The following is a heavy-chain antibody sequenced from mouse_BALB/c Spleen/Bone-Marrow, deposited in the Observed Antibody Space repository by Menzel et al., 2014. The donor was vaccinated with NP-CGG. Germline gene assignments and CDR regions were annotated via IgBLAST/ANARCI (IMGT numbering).Heavy chain of an antibody. J-gene: IGHJ2*01. CDR2: ISNGGDNT. CDR1: GFTFSSYI. D-gene: IGHD2-14*01. CDR3: VRHRYDGYYFDY. V-gene: IGHV5-12-2*01. Sequence: DVKLQESGGGLVQPGGSLKLSCAASGFTFSSYIMSWVRQTPEKRLEWVAYISNGGDNTYYPDTVKGRFIISRDNAKNTLCLQMSSLKSEDTAMYYCVRHRYDGYYFDYWGQGTALTVSS.